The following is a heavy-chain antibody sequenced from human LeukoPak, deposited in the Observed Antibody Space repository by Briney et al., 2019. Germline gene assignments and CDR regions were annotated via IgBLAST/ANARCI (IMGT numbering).Heavy chain of an antibody. CDR2: ISWNSGSI. D-gene: IGHD6-19*01. Sequence: SLRLSCAASGFIFDDYAMHWVRQAPGKGLEWVSGISWNSGSIGYADSVKGRFTISRDNAKNSLYLQLNSLRAEDTALYFCAKDGQQWLGPGHFDYWGQGTLVTVSS. J-gene: IGHJ4*02. V-gene: IGHV3-9*01. CDR1: GFIFDDYA. CDR3: AKDGQQWLGPGHFDY.